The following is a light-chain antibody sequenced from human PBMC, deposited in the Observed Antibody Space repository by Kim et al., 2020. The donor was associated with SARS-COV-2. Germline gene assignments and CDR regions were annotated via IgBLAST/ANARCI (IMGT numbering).Light chain of an antibody. CDR3: QQYHSFPLT. Sequence: VIWVTQSPSLLSASTGDRLTITCRLSQGVSNYLAWYQQKPGKAPELLIYAASTLQSGVPSRFSGSGSGTDFSLTITYVQSEDFATYYCQQYHSFPLTFGGGTKVDSK. CDR1: QGVSNY. CDR2: AAS. J-gene: IGKJ4*01. V-gene: IGKV1D-8*01.